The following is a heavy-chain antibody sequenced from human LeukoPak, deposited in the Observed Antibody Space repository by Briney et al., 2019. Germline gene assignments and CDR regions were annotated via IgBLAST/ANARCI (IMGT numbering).Heavy chain of an antibody. CDR3: ARDPIGSRWPYYFDY. V-gene: IGHV1-18*01. CDR2: ISAYNGNT. CDR1: GYTFTSYG. D-gene: IGHD6-13*01. J-gene: IGHJ4*02. Sequence: ASVKVSCKASGYTFTSYGISWVRQAPGQGLEWMGWISAYNGNTNYAQKLQGRVTMTTDTSMSTAYMELRSLRSEDTAVYYCARDPIGSRWPYYFDYWGQGTLVTVSS.